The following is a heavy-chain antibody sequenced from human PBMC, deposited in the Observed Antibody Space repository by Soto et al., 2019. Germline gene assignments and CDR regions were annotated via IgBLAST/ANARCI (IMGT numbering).Heavy chain of an antibody. CDR2: IYYSGST. CDR1: GRSISSGGYY. V-gene: IGHV4-31*03. D-gene: IGHD1-1*01. CDR3: ASTKNWFDP. J-gene: IGHJ5*02. Sequence: PSETLSPTCTVSGRSISSGGYYWSWIRQHPGKGREWIGYIYYSGSTYYNPSLKSRATISVDTSKNQFSLKLSSVTAADTAVYYCASTKNWFDPWAQGTLVTVSS.